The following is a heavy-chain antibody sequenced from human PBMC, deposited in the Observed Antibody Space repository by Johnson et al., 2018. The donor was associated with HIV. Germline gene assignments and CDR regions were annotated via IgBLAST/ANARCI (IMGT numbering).Heavy chain of an antibody. J-gene: IGHJ3*02. CDR1: GFTFSSYG. CDR3: AKGDPVEGDVDDAFDI. D-gene: IGHD2-21*01. V-gene: IGHV3-33*06. Sequence: QVQLVESGGGVVQPGRSLRLSCAASGFTFSSYGMHWVRQAPGKGLEWVAVIWYEGSNKYYTDSVKGRFTISRDNSKNTLYLQMNSLRAEDTAVYYCAKGDPVEGDVDDAFDIWGQGTMVTVSS. CDR2: IWYEGSNK.